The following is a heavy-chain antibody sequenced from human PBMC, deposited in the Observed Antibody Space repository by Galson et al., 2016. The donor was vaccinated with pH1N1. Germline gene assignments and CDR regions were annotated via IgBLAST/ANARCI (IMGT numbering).Heavy chain of an antibody. CDR1: GYIFTSYY. V-gene: IGHV1-46*01. Sequence: SVKVSCKASGYIFTSYYIHWVRQAPGQGLEWLGVIDPRGSTTYAQKFHGRVTMTSDTSTNTVSLELSSLKSDDTAVYFCARDLARQHDSWGQGTLVTVSS. CDR2: IDPRGST. J-gene: IGHJ4*02. CDR3: ARDLARQHDS.